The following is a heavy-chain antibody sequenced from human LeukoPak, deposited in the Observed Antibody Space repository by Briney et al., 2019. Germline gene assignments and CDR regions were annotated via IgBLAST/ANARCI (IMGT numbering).Heavy chain of an antibody. J-gene: IGHJ4*02. D-gene: IGHD3-10*01. CDR2: IYHSGGT. V-gene: IGHV4-4*02. CDR3: ARIKGSGSYLQYYFDY. CDR1: GDSINSFDW. Sequence: SETLSLTCAVSGDSINSFDWWSWVRQSPARGLEWIGEIYHSGGTNYNPSLKSRVTISVDTSKNQFSLKLSSVTAADTAVYYCARIKGSGSYLQYYFDYWGQGTLVTVSS.